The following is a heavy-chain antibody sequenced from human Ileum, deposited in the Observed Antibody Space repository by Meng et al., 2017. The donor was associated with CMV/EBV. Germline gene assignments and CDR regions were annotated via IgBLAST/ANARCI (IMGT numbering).Heavy chain of an antibody. Sequence: HALAPGLAVPSGPWSHTCTVPGGSDDRNAFYLRWMRHPAGKTMEWIGTIFGSGCVFSNPSLQSVVSVSIDMSMNQLSLSLSSLTAAVTAVYYCVRDHGSSSCFFYWGQGTLVTVSS. J-gene: IGHJ4*02. CDR2: IFGSGCV. CDR1: GGSDDRNAFY. CDR3: VRDHGSSSCFFY. D-gene: IGHD6-13*01. V-gene: IGHV4-39*07.